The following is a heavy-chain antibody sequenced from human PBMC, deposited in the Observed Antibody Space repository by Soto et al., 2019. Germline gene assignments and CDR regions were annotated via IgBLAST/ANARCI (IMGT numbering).Heavy chain of an antibody. Sequence: ASETLSLTCTVSGGSISSYYWGWIRQPAGKGLEWIGRIYTSGSTNYNPSLKSRVTMSVDTSKNQFSLKLSSVTAADTAVYYCARVQPVYCSSTSCYKGLFDYWGQGTLVTVSS. V-gene: IGHV4-4*07. CDR2: IYTSGST. J-gene: IGHJ4*02. CDR1: GGSISSYY. CDR3: ARVQPVYCSSTSCYKGLFDY. D-gene: IGHD2-2*02.